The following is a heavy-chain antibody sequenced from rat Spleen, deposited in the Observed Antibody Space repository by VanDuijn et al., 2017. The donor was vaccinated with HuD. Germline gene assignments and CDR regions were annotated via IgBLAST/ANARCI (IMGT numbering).Heavy chain of an antibody. CDR2: IVFDSSGV. Sequence: EVQLVESGGGLVQPGSPLKLSCAASGFTFSSNWLNWIRQAPGKGLEWVATIVFDSSGVYYRNSVKGRFTLYRDNAKNTLYLQMNSLRSEDTATYYCAVAVYGYWGQGVMVTGSS. CDR3: AVAVYGY. CDR1: GFTFSSNW. D-gene: IGHD4-4*01. J-gene: IGHJ2*01. V-gene: IGHV5-29*01.